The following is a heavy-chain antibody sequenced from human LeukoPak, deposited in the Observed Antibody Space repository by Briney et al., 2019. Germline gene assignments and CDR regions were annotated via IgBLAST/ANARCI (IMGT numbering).Heavy chain of an antibody. J-gene: IGHJ4*02. CDR3: AGGDGYNFDY. Sequence: PSETLSLTCTVSGGSISSGSYYWSWIRQPAGKGLEWIGRIYTSGSTNYNPSLKSRVTISVDTSKNQFSLKLSSVTAADTAVYYCAGGDGYNFDYWGQGTLVTVSS. D-gene: IGHD5-24*01. CDR1: GGSISSGSYY. V-gene: IGHV4-61*02. CDR2: IYTSGST.